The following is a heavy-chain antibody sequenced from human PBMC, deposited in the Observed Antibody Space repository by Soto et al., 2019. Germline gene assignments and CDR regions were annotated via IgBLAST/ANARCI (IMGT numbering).Heavy chain of an antibody. CDR3: ARHFPTQFDY. CDR1: GGSISSSSYY. V-gene: IGHV4-39*01. Sequence: SETLSLTCTVSGGSISSSSYYWGWIRQPPGKGLEWIGSIYYSGSTYYNPSLESRVTISVDTSKNQFSLKLSSVTAADTAVYYCARHFPTQFDYWGQGTLVTVSS. J-gene: IGHJ4*02. CDR2: IYYSGST.